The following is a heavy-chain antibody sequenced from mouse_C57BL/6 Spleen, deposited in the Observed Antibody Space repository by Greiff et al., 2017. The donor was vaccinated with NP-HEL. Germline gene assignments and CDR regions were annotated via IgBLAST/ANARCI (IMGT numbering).Heavy chain of an antibody. CDR2: IDPNSGST. CDR1: GYTFTSYW. J-gene: IGHJ2*01. Sequence: QVHVKQPGAELVKPGASVKLSCKASGYTFTSYWMHWVKQRPGRGLEWIGRIDPNSGSTNYNEKFKSKATLTVDKSSSTAYMQLSSRTSEDSAVYYCARSRDLTTVVATDYWGQGTTLTVSS. V-gene: IGHV1-62-3*01. D-gene: IGHD1-1*01. CDR3: ARSRDLTTVVATDY.